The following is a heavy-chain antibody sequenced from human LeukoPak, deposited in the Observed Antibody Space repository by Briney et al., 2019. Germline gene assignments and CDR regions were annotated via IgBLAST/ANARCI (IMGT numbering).Heavy chain of an antibody. CDR2: IYYSGST. J-gene: IGHJ6*02. CDR3: ASPRADSYGAVGMDV. Sequence: PSETLSLTCTVSGGSLSRSSYYWGWTRDPPGEGLVGSGCIYYSGSTYYNPSLKSRVTISVDTSKNHFSLKLRSVTAADTAVYYCASPRADSYGAVGMDVWGQGTTVTVSS. V-gene: IGHV4-39*02. CDR1: GGSLSRSSYY. D-gene: IGHD5-18*01.